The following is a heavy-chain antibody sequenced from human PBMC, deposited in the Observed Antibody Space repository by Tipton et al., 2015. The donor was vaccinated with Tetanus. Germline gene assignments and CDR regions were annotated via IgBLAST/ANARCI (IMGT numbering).Heavy chain of an antibody. CDR1: GFSVSSSY. D-gene: IGHD5-12*01. V-gene: IGHV3-66*01. CDR2: FWYGGNT. Sequence: SLRLSCAASGFSVSSSYMSWVRRAPGKGLECVAGFWYGGNTNYADSVKGRFIISRDGSKNTFFLQMNSLRAEDTAVYYCAREAVSGYDPRFDYWGQGTLVTVPS. CDR3: AREAVSGYDPRFDY. J-gene: IGHJ4*02.